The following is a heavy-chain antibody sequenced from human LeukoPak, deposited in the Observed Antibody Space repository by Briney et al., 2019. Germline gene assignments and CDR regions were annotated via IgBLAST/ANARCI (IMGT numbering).Heavy chain of an antibody. D-gene: IGHD3-3*01. V-gene: IGHV3-21*01. CDR2: IPGEYNYI. J-gene: IGHJ4*02. Sequence: GGSLRLSCAASGFTFNDYTMTWVRQAPRKGLEWVSSIPGEYNYIFYADSGKGRFPISRDNAQNSLFLELNSLRGEDTAVYYCARERNFYYFDYWGQGALVTVSS. CDR1: GFTFNDYT. CDR3: ARERNFYYFDY.